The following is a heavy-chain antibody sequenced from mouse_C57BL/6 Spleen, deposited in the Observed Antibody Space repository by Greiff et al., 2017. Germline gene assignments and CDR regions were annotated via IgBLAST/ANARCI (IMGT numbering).Heavy chain of an antibody. V-gene: IGHV1-69*01. J-gene: IGHJ1*03. CDR1: GYTFTSYW. Sequence: VQLQQPGAELVMPGASVKLSCKASGYTFTSYWMHWVKQRPGQGLEWIGEIDPSDSYTNYTQKFKGKSPLTVDKSSSTAYMQLSSLTSEDSAVYYCAITTVVAPYWYFDVWGTGTTVTVSS. CDR2: IDPSDSYT. CDR3: AITTVVAPYWYFDV. D-gene: IGHD1-1*01.